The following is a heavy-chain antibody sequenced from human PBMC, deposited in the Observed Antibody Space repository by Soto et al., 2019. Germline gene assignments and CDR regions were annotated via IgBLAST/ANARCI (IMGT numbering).Heavy chain of an antibody. J-gene: IGHJ5*02. CDR3: AKASGSSYWFDP. D-gene: IGHD1-26*01. Sequence: QVQLVQSGAEVKKPGASVKVSCKASGYTFTSYGISWVRQAPGQGLEWMGWISAYNGNTNYAQKLQVRVTMTTDRSTSAANMELRSLRSDGTAVYYWAKASGSSYWFDPWGQGTLVTVSS. CDR2: ISAYNGNT. V-gene: IGHV1-18*01. CDR1: GYTFTSYG.